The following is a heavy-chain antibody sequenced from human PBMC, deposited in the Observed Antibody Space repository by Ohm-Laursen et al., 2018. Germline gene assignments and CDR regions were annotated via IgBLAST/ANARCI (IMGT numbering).Heavy chain of an antibody. Sequence: GSLRLSCAASGFTFSSYSMNWVRQAPGKGLEWVSSISSSSSYIYYADSVKGRFTISRDNAKNSLYLQMNSLRAEDTAVYYCARVQERFLPYYFDYWGQGTLVTVSS. CDR1: GFTFSSYS. CDR2: ISSSSSYI. CDR3: ARVQERFLPYYFDY. V-gene: IGHV3-21*01. J-gene: IGHJ4*02. D-gene: IGHD2/OR15-2a*01.